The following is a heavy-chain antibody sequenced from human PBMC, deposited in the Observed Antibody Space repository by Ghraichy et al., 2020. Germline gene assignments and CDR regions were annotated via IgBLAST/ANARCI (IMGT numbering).Heavy chain of an antibody. CDR3: ARHEMLAVAEAGAFDI. CDR2: IFYSGST. D-gene: IGHD2-15*01. CDR1: GGSLSSSSYY. V-gene: IGHV4-39*01. J-gene: IGHJ3*02. Sequence: SQTLSLTCTVSGGSLSSSSYYWGWIRQPPGKGLEWVGSIFYSGSTYYSPSLKSRVTISVDTSKSQFSLKLSSVTAADTAVYYCARHEMLAVAEAGAFDIWGQGTMVTVSS.